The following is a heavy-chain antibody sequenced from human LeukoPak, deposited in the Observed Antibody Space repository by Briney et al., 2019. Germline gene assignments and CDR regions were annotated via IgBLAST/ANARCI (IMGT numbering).Heavy chain of an antibody. Sequence: PGGSLRLSCAASGFTFSSYSMNWVRQAPGKGLEWVSSISSSSSYIYYADSVKGRFTISRDNAKNSLYLQMNSLRAEDTAVYYCARGLHIVVVTAVFDYWGQGTLATVSS. CDR1: GFTFSSYS. V-gene: IGHV3-21*01. CDR3: ARGLHIVVVTAVFDY. CDR2: ISSSSSYI. D-gene: IGHD2-21*02. J-gene: IGHJ4*02.